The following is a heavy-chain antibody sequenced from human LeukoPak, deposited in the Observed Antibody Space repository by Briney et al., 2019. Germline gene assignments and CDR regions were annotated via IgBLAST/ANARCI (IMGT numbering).Heavy chain of an antibody. V-gene: IGHV4-34*01. CDR3: ARIRRYCSGGSCYSAHMDV. Sequence: SETLSLTCAVYGGIFSGYYWSWIRQPPGKGLEWIGQINHSGSTNYNPSLKSRVTISVDTSKNQFSLKLSSVTAADTAVYYCARIRRYCSGGSCYSAHMDVWGKGTTVTVSS. D-gene: IGHD2-15*01. J-gene: IGHJ6*03. CDR1: GGIFSGYY. CDR2: INHSGST.